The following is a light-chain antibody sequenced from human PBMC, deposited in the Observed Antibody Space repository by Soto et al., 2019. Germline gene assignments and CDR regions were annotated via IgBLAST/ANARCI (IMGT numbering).Light chain of an antibody. CDR3: QQLNSYPRT. J-gene: IGKJ1*01. CDR2: AAS. CDR1: QGMSSY. V-gene: IGKV1-9*01. Sequence: DIPLTQSPSFLSASVGDRVTITCRASQGMSSYLAWYQQTPGKAPKLLIYAASTLQSGVPSRFSGSGSGTEFTLTISSLQPEDFATYYCQQLNSYPRTFGQGTKVEIK.